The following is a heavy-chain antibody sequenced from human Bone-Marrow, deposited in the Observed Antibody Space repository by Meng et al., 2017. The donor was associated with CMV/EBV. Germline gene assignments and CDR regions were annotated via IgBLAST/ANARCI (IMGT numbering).Heavy chain of an antibody. Sequence: GESLKIPCAASGFNFSSYWKSGVRQAPGKGLEWVANIKQDASEKYYVDSVKGRFTISRDNAKNSLYRQMNSLRAEDTAVYYCATYYNDSSGYFPPGYWGQGTLVTVSS. D-gene: IGHD3-22*01. CDR2: IKQDASEK. J-gene: IGHJ4*02. V-gene: IGHV3-7*01. CDR1: GFNFSSYW. CDR3: ATYYNDSSGYFPPGY.